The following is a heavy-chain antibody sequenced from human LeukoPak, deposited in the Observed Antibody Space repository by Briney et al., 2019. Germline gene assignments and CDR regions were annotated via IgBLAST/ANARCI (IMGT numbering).Heavy chain of an antibody. D-gene: IGHD1-26*01. CDR3: ARVPRRVGAVPGQEYYFDY. CDR2: ISSSSSYI. CDR1: RFTFSNYS. J-gene: IGHJ4*02. Sequence: PGGSLRLSCAASRFTFSNYSMNWVRQAPGKGLEWVSSISSSSSYIYYADSVKGRFTISRDNAKNSLYLQMNSLRAEDTAVYYCARVPRRVGAVPGQEYYFDYWGQGTLVTVSS. V-gene: IGHV3-21*04.